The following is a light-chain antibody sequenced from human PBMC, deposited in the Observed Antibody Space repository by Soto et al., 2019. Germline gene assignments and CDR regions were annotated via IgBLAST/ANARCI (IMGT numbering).Light chain of an antibody. CDR1: SSNIGSNY. J-gene: IGLJ1*01. CDR3: QSSDSRLSGSDV. V-gene: IGLV1-47*02. CDR2: THN. Sequence: QSVLTQPPSASGTPGQRVTISCSGSSSNIGSNYVYWYQQLPGTAPKVLIYTHNHRPSGVPDRFSGSKSGTSASLAITGLQADDEADYYCQSSDSRLSGSDVFGTGTKVTV.